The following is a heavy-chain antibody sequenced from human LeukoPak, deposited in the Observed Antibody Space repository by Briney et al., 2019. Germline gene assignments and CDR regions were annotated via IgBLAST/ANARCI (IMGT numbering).Heavy chain of an antibody. CDR1: GGSISSYY. Sequence: PSETLSLTCTVSGGSISSYYWSWIRQPPGKGLEWIGYIYYSGSTNYNPSLKSRVTISVDTSKNQFSPKLSSVTAADTAVYYCARVGIVVVPAAPGGPDYYYYYMDVWGKGTTVTVSS. D-gene: IGHD2-2*03. CDR2: IYYSGST. J-gene: IGHJ6*03. V-gene: IGHV4-59*01. CDR3: ARVGIVVVPAAPGGPDYYYYYMDV.